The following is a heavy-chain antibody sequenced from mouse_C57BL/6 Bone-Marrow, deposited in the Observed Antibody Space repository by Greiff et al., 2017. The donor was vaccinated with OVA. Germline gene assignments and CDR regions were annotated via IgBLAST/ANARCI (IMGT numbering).Heavy chain of an antibody. J-gene: IGHJ1*03. V-gene: IGHV1-72*01. CDR2: IDPTSGGT. Sequence: QVQLQQPGAELVKPGASVKLSCKASGYTFTSYWMHWVKQRPGRGLAWIGRIDPTSGGTKSHEKFKSKATLTVDKPSSPAYMQLSSLPSEDSAVYYGAECYGDYGYFDVWGTGTTVTVSS. D-gene: IGHD2-13*01. CDR3: AECYGDYGYFDV. CDR1: GYTFTSYW.